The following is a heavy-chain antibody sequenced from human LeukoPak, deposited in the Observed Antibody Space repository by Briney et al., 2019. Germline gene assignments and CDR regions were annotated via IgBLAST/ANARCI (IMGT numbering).Heavy chain of an antibody. CDR3: ARSPGGHIVVVNGIDYFDY. V-gene: IGHV1-69*13. CDR1: GGTFSSYA. Sequence: GASVKVSCKASGGTFSSYAISWVRQAPGQGLEWMGGIIPIFGTANYAQKFQGRVTITADESTSTAYMELSSLRSEDTAVYYCARSPGGHIVVVNGIDYFDYWGQGTLVTVSS. D-gene: IGHD2-21*01. CDR2: IIPIFGTA. J-gene: IGHJ4*02.